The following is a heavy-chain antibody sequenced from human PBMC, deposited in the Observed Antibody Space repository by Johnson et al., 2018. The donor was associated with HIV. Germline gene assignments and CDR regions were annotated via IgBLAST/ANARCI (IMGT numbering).Heavy chain of an antibody. CDR1: GFTVYSNY. J-gene: IGHJ3*02. Sequence: EVQLVESGGGLIQPGGSLRLSCAASGFTVYSNYMNWVRQAPGKGLEWVSRINIDGSSPSYADSVKCRFTISRANAKNSLYVQMNSLRAEDTAVSYCDLNWGAEGAFDIWGQGTMVTVSS. CDR2: INIDGSSP. D-gene: IGHD7-27*01. V-gene: IGHV3-74*02. CDR3: DLNWGAEGAFDI.